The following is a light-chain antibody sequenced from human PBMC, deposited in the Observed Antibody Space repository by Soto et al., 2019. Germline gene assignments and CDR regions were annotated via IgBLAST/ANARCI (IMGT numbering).Light chain of an antibody. CDR2: GAS. CDR1: QTVSSSY. V-gene: IGKV3-20*01. CDR3: QQYGPSPMYT. J-gene: IGKJ2*01. Sequence: EIVLTQSPGTLSLSPGERATLSCRASQTVSSSYLAWYQQKPGQAPRLLIYGASTRATGIPGRFSGSASGTDFTLTISRLEPEDFAVYYCQQYGPSPMYTFAQWTNLEIK.